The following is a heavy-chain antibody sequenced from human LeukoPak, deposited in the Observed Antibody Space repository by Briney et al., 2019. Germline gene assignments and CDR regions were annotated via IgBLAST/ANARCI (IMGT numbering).Heavy chain of an antibody. D-gene: IGHD5-18*01. CDR2: TYYRSKWYN. CDR1: GDSVSSNSAA. Sequence: SQTLSLTCAIPGDSVSSNSAAWNWIRQSPSRGLEWLGRTYYRSKWYNDYAVSVKSRITINPDTSKNQFSLQLNSVTPEDTAVYYCARYPRGGYSYGNDAFDIWGQGTMVTVSS. J-gene: IGHJ3*02. V-gene: IGHV6-1*01. CDR3: ARYPRGGYSYGNDAFDI.